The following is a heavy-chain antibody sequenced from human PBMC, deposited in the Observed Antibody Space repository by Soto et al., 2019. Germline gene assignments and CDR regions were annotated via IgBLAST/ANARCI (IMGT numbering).Heavy chain of an antibody. CDR3: ATENVLLWFGSSRGAFDI. CDR1: GYTLTELS. D-gene: IGHD3-10*01. Sequence: ASVKVSCKVSGYTLTELSMHWVRQAPGKGHEWMGGFDPEDGETIYAQKFQGRVTMTEDTSTDTAYMELSSLRSEDTALFYCATENVLLWFGSSRGAFDIWGQGTMVTVSS. J-gene: IGHJ3*02. V-gene: IGHV1-24*01. CDR2: FDPEDGET.